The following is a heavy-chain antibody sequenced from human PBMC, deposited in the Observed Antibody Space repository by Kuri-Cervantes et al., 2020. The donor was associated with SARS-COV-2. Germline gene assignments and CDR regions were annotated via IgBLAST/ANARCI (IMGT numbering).Heavy chain of an antibody. J-gene: IGHJ4*02. D-gene: IGHD1-14*01. V-gene: IGHV1-8*02. CDR2: MNPNSGNT. CDR3: ATDQLRNPGY. CDR1: GYTFTSYD. Sequence: ASVKVSCKASGYTFTSYDINWVRQATGQGLEWMGWMNPNSGNTGYAQKFQGRVTMTEDTSTDTAYMELSSLRSEDTAVYYCATDQLRNPGYWGQGTLVTVSS.